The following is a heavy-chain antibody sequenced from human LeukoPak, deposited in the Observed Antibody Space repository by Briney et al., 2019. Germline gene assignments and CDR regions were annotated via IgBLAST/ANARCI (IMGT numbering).Heavy chain of an antibody. CDR2: INPNSGGT. V-gene: IGHV1-2*02. CDR3: ARDPAAAWTSDY. CDR1: GYTFTGYY. Sequence: GASVKVSCKASGYTFTGYYMHWVRQAPGQGLEWMGWINPNSGGTNYAQKFQGRVTMTRDTSISTAYMELSRLRSEDTAVYYCARDPAAAWTSDYWGQGTLVTVSS. J-gene: IGHJ4*02. D-gene: IGHD6-13*01.